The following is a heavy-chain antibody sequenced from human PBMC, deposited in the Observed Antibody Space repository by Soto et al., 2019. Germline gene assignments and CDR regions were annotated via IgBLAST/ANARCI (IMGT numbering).Heavy chain of an antibody. CDR2: IKQDGSEK. J-gene: IGHJ3*02. CDR1: GFTFSSYW. D-gene: IGHD6-19*01. CDR3: ARVHFPLGYQSSSGWSNRGAAFDI. V-gene: IGHV3-7*01. Sequence: GRSLRLSCAASGFTFSSYWMSWVRQAPGKGLEWVANIKQDGSEKYYVDSVKGRFTISRDNAKNSLYLQINSLRAENTAVYYCARVHFPLGYQSSSGWSNRGAAFDIWGQGTMVTVSS.